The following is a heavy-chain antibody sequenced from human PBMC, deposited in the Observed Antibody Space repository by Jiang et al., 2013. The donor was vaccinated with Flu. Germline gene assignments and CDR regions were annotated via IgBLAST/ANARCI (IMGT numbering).Heavy chain of an antibody. CDR3: ARWGSYSSGWYPYDY. J-gene: IGHJ4*02. CDR2: INAGNGNT. Sequence: GAEVKKPGASVKVSCKASGYTFTSYAMHWVRQAPGQRLEWMGWINAGNGNTKYSQKFQGRVTITRDTSASTAYMELSSLRSEDTAVYYCARWGSYSSGWYPYDYWGQGTLVTVSS. D-gene: IGHD6-19*01. CDR1: GYTFTSYA. V-gene: IGHV1-3*01.